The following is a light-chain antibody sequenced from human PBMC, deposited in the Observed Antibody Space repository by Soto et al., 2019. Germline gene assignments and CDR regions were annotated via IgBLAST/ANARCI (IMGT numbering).Light chain of an antibody. CDR1: SSDVGRYNL. CDR3: FSFTTTSTHV. V-gene: IGLV2-14*02. CDR2: EDT. J-gene: IGLJ1*01. Sequence: QSVLTQPASVSGSPGQSITISCTGTSSDVGRYNLVSWYQQHPGKAPKLIIHEDTKRSSGLSNRFSGSKSGNTASLTISGLQAEDEAEYFCFSFTTTSTHVLGTGTKVTVL.